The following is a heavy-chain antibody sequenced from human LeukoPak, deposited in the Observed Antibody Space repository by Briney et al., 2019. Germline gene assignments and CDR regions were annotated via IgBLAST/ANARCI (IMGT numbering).Heavy chain of an antibody. V-gene: IGHV3-30-3*01. D-gene: IGHD6-19*01. Sequence: GGSLRLSCAASGFTFSSYAMHWVRQAPGKGLEWVAVISYDGSNKYYADSVKGRFIISRDNSKNTLYLQMNSLRAEDTAVYYCARVWSSGAKVDYWGQGTLVTVSS. J-gene: IGHJ4*02. CDR3: ARVWSSGAKVDY. CDR2: ISYDGSNK. CDR1: GFTFSSYA.